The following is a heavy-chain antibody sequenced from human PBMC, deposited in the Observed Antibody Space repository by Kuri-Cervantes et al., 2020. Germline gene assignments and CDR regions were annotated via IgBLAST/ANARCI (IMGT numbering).Heavy chain of an antibody. Sequence: GSLRLSCAVYGGSFSGYYWSWTRQPPGKGLEWIGEINHSGSTNYNPSLKSRVTISVDTSKNQFSLKLSSVTAADTAVYYCASVFGESHFDYWGQGTLVTVSS. D-gene: IGHD3-10*02. CDR3: ASVFGESHFDY. V-gene: IGHV4-34*01. J-gene: IGHJ4*02. CDR2: INHSGST. CDR1: GGSFSGYY.